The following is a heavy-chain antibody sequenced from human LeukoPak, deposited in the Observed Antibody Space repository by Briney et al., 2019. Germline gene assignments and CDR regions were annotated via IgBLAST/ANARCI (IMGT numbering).Heavy chain of an antibody. CDR3: TRPARAVAGTVHY. CDR2: IYHSGSA. Sequence: PSETLSLTCTVSGGSISSGSYYWSWIRQPPGKGLEWIGSIYHSGSAYYNPSLKSRVTISVDTSKNQFSLKLSSVTAADTAVYYCTRPARAVAGTVHYWGQGTLVTVSS. J-gene: IGHJ4*02. D-gene: IGHD6-19*01. CDR1: GGSISSGSYY. V-gene: IGHV4-39*07.